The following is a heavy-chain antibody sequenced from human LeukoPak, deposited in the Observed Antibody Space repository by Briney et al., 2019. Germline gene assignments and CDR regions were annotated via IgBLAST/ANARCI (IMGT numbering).Heavy chain of an antibody. D-gene: IGHD4-17*01. V-gene: IGHV4-61*02. CDR3: ARGHGDYTVLGF. J-gene: IGHJ4*02. CDR1: GGSISSGSYY. CDR2: ISTSGST. Sequence: SQTLSLTCTVSGGSISSGSYYWPWIRQPAGKGLEWIGRISTSGSTYHNPSLKSRVTIFLDTSKNQFSLNMDSVAAADTAVYYCARGHGDYTVLGFWGQGALVTVSA.